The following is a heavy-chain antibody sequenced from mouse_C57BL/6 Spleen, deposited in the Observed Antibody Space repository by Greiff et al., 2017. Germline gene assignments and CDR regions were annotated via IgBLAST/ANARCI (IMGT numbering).Heavy chain of an antibody. CDR1: GYTFTSYW. V-gene: IGHV1-64*01. CDR3: ARGVSY. J-gene: IGHJ3*01. Sequence: VQLQQPGAELVKPGASVKLSCKASGYTFTSYWMHWVKQRPGQGLEWIGMIHPNSGSTNYNEKSKSKATLTVDKSSSTAYMQLSSLTSEDSAVYYCARGVSYWGQGTLVTVSA. CDR2: IHPNSGST.